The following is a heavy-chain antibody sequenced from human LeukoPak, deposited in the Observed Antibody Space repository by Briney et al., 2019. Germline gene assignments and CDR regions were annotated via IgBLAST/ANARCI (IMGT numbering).Heavy chain of an antibody. J-gene: IGHJ3*02. V-gene: IGHV5-51*01. CDR2: IYPGDSDT. CDR1: GSTFTSYW. CDR3: ARAPPYYYDSSGYYGLDAFDI. D-gene: IGHD3-22*01. Sequence: PGGSLQISCQGSGSTFTSYWIGWVRQLPGKGLEWMGIIYPGDSDTRYSPSFQGQVTISADKSISTAYLQWSSLKASDTAMYYCARAPPYYYDSSGYYGLDAFDIRGQGTMVTVSS.